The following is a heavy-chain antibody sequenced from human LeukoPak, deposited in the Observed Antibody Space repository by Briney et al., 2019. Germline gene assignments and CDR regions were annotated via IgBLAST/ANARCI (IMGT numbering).Heavy chain of an antibody. CDR1: GYTFTSYD. CDR3: ARAYCSSTSCNMVMDY. V-gene: IGHV1-8*01. D-gene: IGHD2-2*02. CDR2: MNPNSGNT. Sequence: ASVKVSCKASGYTFTSYDINWVRQATGQGLEWMGWMNPNSGNTGYAQKFQGRVTMTRNTSISTAYMELSSLRSEDTAVYYCARAYCSSTSCNMVMDYWGQGTLVTVSS. J-gene: IGHJ4*02.